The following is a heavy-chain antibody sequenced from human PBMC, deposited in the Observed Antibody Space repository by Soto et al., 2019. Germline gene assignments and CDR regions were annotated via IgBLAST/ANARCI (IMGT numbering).Heavy chain of an antibody. CDR3: ARGGSGETAEKVYENYYYGMDV. D-gene: IGHD2-8*01. J-gene: IGHJ6*02. CDR2: IIPIYGAG. Sequence: LLVQSGAEVKKPGSSVKVSCKASGGPFSNIGISWVRQAPGQGLEGVGGIIPIYGAGDYARKFQGRVSIRADDSTSTVFLEVYSLRSEDTAVYYCARGGSGETAEKVYENYYYGMDVWGQGTTVIVS. CDR1: GGPFSNIG. V-gene: IGHV1-69*01.